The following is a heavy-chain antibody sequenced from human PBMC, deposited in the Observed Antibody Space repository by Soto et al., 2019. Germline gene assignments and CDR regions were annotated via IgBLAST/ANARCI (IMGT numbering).Heavy chain of an antibody. D-gene: IGHD6-13*01. V-gene: IGHV3-23*01. J-gene: IGHJ4*02. CDR1: GFTFSSYA. Sequence: GGSLRLSCAASGFTFSSYAMSWVRQAPGKGLEWVSAISGSGGSTYYADSVKGRFTISRDNSKNTLYLQMNSLRAEDTAVYYCAKVSDSSSWYPYFDYWGQGTLVTVSS. CDR2: ISGSGGST. CDR3: AKVSDSSSWYPYFDY.